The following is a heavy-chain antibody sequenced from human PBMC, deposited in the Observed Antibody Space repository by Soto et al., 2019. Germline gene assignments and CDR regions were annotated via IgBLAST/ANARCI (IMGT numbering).Heavy chain of an antibody. V-gene: IGHV1-69*13. D-gene: IGHD2-15*01. CDR3: AREYCSGGSCYRGGFDP. CDR2: IIPIFGTA. J-gene: IGHJ5*02. Sequence: SVKVSCKASGVTFSSYAISWGRQAPGQGLEWMGGIIPIFGTANYAQKFQGRVTITADESTSTAYMELSSLRSEDTAVYYCAREYCSGGSCYRGGFDPWGQGTLVTVSS. CDR1: GVTFSSYA.